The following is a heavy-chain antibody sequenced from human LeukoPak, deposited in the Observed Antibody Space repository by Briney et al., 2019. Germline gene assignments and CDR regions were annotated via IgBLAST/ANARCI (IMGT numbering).Heavy chain of an antibody. D-gene: IGHD5-12*01. V-gene: IGHV4-59*01. CDR3: ARNSPRGYAHAFDI. J-gene: IGHJ3*02. Sequence: KPSETLSLTCTVSGGSISSYYWSWIRQPPGKGLEWIGYIYYSGSTNYNPSLKSRATISVDTSKNQFSLKLSSVTAADTAVYYCARNSPRGYAHAFDIWGQGTMVTVSS. CDR1: GGSISSYY. CDR2: IYYSGST.